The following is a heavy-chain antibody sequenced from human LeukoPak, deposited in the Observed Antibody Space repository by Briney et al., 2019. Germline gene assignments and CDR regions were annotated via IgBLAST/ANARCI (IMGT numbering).Heavy chain of an antibody. J-gene: IGHJ4*02. CDR2: IRYDGSNK. V-gene: IGHV3-30*02. CDR1: GFTFSSYG. D-gene: IGHD3-16*02. Sequence: GGSLRLSCAASGFTFSSYGMHWVRQAPGKGLEWVAFIRYDGSNKYYADSVKGRFTISRDNSKNTLYLQMNSLRAEDTAVYYCAKDRKRLRLGELSFEFDYWGQGTLVTVSS. CDR3: AKDRKRLRLGELSFEFDY.